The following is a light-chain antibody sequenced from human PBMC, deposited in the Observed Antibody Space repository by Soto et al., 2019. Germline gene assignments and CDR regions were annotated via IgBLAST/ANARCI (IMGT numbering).Light chain of an antibody. CDR1: QSVSSSY. CDR3: QQYGTSHLT. J-gene: IGKJ3*01. CDR2: GAS. V-gene: IGKV3-20*01. Sequence: EIVLTQSPGTLSLSPGERATLSCRASQSVSSSYLAWYQQKPGQAPRLLIYGASSRATGIPDRFSGSGSGTDFTLTISRLEPEDFAVYFCQQYGTSHLTFGPGTRVQIK.